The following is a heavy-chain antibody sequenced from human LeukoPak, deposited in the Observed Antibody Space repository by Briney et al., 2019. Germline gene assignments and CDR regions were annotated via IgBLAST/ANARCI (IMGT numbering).Heavy chain of an antibody. CDR1: GGSVSSGSYY. CDR2: IYYSGST. V-gene: IGHV4-61*01. Sequence: PSETLSLTCTVSGGSVSSGSYYWSWIRQPPGKGLEWIGYIYYSGSTNYNPSLKSRVTIPVDTSKNQFSLKLSSVTAADTAVYYCARDTREGYYGSGSYSGYGMDVWGKGTTVTVSS. J-gene: IGHJ6*04. D-gene: IGHD3-10*01. CDR3: ARDTREGYYGSGSYSGYGMDV.